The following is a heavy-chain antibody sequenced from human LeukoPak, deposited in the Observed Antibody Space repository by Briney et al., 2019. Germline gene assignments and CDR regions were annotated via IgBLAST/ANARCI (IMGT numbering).Heavy chain of an antibody. D-gene: IGHD3-22*01. CDR1: GYTFTSYD. V-gene: IGHV1-2*02. CDR3: ARGSYDGSGNDAFDI. J-gene: IGHJ3*02. Sequence: ASVKVSCKASGYTFTSYDINWVRQATGQGLEWMGWMNPNTGGTNYAQKFQGRVTMTRDTSISTAYMELSRLRSDDTAVYYCARGSYDGSGNDAFDIWGQGTMVTVSS. CDR2: MNPNTGGT.